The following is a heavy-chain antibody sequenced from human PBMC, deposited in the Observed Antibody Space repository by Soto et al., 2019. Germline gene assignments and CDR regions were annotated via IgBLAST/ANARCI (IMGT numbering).Heavy chain of an antibody. CDR3: ARGISGTYTALDF. D-gene: IGHD1-26*01. V-gene: IGHV1-46*01. J-gene: IGHJ4*02. Sequence: ASVKVSCKASGYRFTTYYLHWVRQAPGQGLEWMGMINPNGGATTYAQKFQGRVTMTTDTSTSTVYMELSSLRFHDTAAYYCARGISGTYTALDFWGQGALVTVSS. CDR2: INPNGGAT. CDR1: GYRFTTYY.